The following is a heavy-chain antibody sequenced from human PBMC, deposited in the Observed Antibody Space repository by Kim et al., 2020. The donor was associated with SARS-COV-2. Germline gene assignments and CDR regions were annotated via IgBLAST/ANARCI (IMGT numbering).Heavy chain of an antibody. D-gene: IGHD3-22*01. Sequence: ASVKVSCKASGYTFTSYGISWVRQAPGQGLEWMGWISAYNGNTNYAQKLQGRVTMTTDTSTSTAYMELRSLRSDDTAVYYCAKEPWRHYYDSSGRYGGFDYWGQGTLVTVSS. V-gene: IGHV1-18*01. CDR3: AKEPWRHYYDSSGRYGGFDY. CDR2: ISAYNGNT. J-gene: IGHJ4*02. CDR1: GYTFTSYG.